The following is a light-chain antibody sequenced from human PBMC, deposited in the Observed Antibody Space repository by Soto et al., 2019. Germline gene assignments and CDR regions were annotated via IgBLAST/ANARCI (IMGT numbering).Light chain of an antibody. V-gene: IGKV1-33*01. Sequence: DFQMTQSPSSLSASVGDRVTITCQASQDISDYLNWYQQKPGAAPKILIYDASNLQAGVPSSFSGSGSGTEFTFTISSLQPEDVATYYCQQYDNIPLTFGGGTKVDIK. J-gene: IGKJ4*01. CDR1: QDISDY. CDR3: QQYDNIPLT. CDR2: DAS.